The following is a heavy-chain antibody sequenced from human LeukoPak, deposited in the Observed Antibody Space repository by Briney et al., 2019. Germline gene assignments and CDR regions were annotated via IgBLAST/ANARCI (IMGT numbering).Heavy chain of an antibody. CDR1: GGSISSYY. J-gene: IGHJ6*03. CDR3: ARDLVVPAATGSGYYYYYMYV. Sequence: PSETLSLTCTGSGGSISSYYWSWIRQPAGKGLEWVGRIYTSGSTNYNPSLKSRVTMSVDTSKNQFSLKLSAVTAADTAVYYCARDLVVPAATGSGYYYYYMYVWGKGTTVTGSS. V-gene: IGHV4-4*07. CDR2: IYTSGST. D-gene: IGHD2-2*01.